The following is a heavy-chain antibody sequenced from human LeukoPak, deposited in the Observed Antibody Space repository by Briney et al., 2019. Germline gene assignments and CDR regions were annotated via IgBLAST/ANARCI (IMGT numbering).Heavy chain of an antibody. Sequence: GGSLRLSCAASGFTFSSYSMNWVRQAPGKGLEWVSYISSSGSTIYYADSVKGRFTISRDNAKNSLYLQMNSLRAEDTAVYYCARQGYCSSTSCPFDYWGQGTLVTVSS. J-gene: IGHJ4*02. V-gene: IGHV3-48*04. CDR1: GFTFSSYS. D-gene: IGHD2-2*01. CDR3: ARQGYCSSTSCPFDY. CDR2: ISSSGSTI.